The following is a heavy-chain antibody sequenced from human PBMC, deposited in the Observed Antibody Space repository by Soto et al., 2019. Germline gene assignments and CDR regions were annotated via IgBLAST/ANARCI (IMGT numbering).Heavy chain of an antibody. J-gene: IGHJ6*02. Sequence: QVQLVQSGAEVKKPGSSVKVSCKASGGTFSSYAISWVRQAPGQGLEWMGGIIPIFGTANYAQKFQGRVTITADESTSTAYMELSNLRSEDTAVYYCARDGGRRRSYYYYYGMDVWGQGTTVTVSS. CDR1: GGTFSSYA. CDR3: ARDGGRRRSYYYYYGMDV. V-gene: IGHV1-69*01. D-gene: IGHD1-26*01. CDR2: IIPIFGTA.